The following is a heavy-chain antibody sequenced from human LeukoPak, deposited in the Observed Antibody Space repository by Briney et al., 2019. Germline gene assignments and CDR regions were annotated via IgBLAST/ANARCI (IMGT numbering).Heavy chain of an antibody. CDR3: AKGGVTYYYDSSGYYCFDY. CDR2: ISGSGGST. D-gene: IGHD3-22*01. Sequence: PGGSLRLPCAASGFTFSSYAMSWVRQAPGKGLEWVSAISGSGGSTYYADSVKGRFTISRDNSKNTLYLQMNSLRAEDTAVYYCAKGGVTYYYDSSGYYCFDYWGQGTLVTVSS. CDR1: GFTFSSYA. V-gene: IGHV3-23*01. J-gene: IGHJ4*02.